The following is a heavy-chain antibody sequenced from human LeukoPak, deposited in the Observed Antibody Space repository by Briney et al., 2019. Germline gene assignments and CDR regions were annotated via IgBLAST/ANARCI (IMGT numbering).Heavy chain of an antibody. J-gene: IGHJ4*02. CDR3: ARASVAGTL. CDR2: IKQDGSEK. CDR1: GVTFSSYW. V-gene: IGHV3-7*04. D-gene: IGHD6-19*01. Sequence: GGSLRLSCAASGVTFSSYWMSWVRQAPGKGLEWVANIKQDGSEKYYVDSVKGRFTISRDNAKNSLYLQMNSLRAEDTAVYYCARASVAGTLWGQGTLVTVSS.